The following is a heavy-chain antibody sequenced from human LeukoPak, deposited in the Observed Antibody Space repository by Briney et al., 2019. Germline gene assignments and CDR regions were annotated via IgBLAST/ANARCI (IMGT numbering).Heavy chain of an antibody. J-gene: IGHJ6*03. Sequence: GASVKVSCKASGGTFSSYAISWVRQAPGQGLEWMGGIIPIFGTANYAQKFQGRVTITADESTSTAYMELSSLRSEDTAVYYCARGGMSTSPTLDSYYHYMDVWGKGTTVTVSS. D-gene: IGHD2-2*01. CDR2: IIPIFGTA. CDR1: GGTFSSYA. V-gene: IGHV1-69*13. CDR3: ARGGMSTSPTLDSYYHYMDV.